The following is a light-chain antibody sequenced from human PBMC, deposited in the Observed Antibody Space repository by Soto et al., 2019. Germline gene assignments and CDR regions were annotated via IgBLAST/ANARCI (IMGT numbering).Light chain of an antibody. CDR1: QSLYTN. Sequence: VLTQSPATQSVSPGETATLSCKASQSLYTNLAWYQQKPGQTPRVLIYAASTRATGIPGRFTGIGSGTECTLTISSLQSEDVAVYYCQQYHQWPITFGQGTRLEIK. J-gene: IGKJ5*01. V-gene: IGKV3-15*01. CDR2: AAS. CDR3: QQYHQWPIT.